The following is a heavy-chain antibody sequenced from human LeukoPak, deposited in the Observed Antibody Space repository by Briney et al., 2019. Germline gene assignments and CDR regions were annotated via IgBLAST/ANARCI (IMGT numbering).Heavy chain of an antibody. J-gene: IGHJ4*02. CDR2: ISYDGSNK. CDR1: GFTFSSYG. CDR3: AKDGHYYDSSGYLSN. V-gene: IGHV3-30*18. Sequence: GRSLRLSCAASGFTFSSYGMHWVRQAPGKGLEWVAVISYDGSNKYYADSVKGRFTISRDNSKNTLYLQMNSLRAEDTAVYYCAKDGHYYDSSGYLSNWGQGTLVTVSS. D-gene: IGHD3-22*01.